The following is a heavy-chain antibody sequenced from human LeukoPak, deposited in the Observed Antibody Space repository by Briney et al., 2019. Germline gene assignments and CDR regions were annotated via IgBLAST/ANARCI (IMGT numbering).Heavy chain of an antibody. CDR2: ISSNGGST. CDR1: GFTFSSYA. V-gene: IGHV3-64*01. CDR3: AKEGRTGQLVRGYLDY. Sequence: GGSLRLSCAASGFTFSSYAMHWVRQAPGKGLEYVSAISSNGGSTYYANSVKGRFTISRDNSRNTLYLHMNSLRAEDTAVYYCAKEGRTGQLVRGYLDYWGQGTLVTVSS. J-gene: IGHJ4*02. D-gene: IGHD6-13*01.